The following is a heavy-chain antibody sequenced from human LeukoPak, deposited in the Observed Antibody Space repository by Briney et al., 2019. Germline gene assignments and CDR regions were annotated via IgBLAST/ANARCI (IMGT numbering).Heavy chain of an antibody. Sequence: GGSLRLSCVASGFTFSNYAMNWVRQAPGKGLEWVSGISGSGSSSYYADSVKGRFTISRDNSKNTLYLQLDSLRAEDSAVYYCAKDPPTGSSDSFDIWGQGTGITVSS. D-gene: IGHD6-19*01. CDR3: AKDPPTGSSDSFDI. CDR2: ISGSGSSS. CDR1: GFTFSNYA. V-gene: IGHV3-23*01. J-gene: IGHJ3*02.